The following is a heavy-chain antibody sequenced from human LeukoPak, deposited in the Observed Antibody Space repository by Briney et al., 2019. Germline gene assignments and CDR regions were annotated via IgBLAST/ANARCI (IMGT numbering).Heavy chain of an antibody. CDR3: ARRSSGYYNNWFDP. J-gene: IGHJ5*02. Sequence: SETLSLTCAVYGGSFSGYYWSWIRQPPGKGLEWIGEINHSGSTNYNPSLKSRVTISVDTSKNQFSLKLSSVTAADTAVYYCARRSSGYYNNWFDPWGQGTLVTVS. D-gene: IGHD3-22*01. CDR1: GGSFSGYY. CDR2: INHSGST. V-gene: IGHV4-34*01.